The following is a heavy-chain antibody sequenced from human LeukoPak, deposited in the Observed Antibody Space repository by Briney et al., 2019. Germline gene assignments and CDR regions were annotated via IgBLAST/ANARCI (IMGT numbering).Heavy chain of an antibody. CDR2: IYYSGSP. CDR3: ARDLSDYYGSGSYRPIDAFDI. J-gene: IGHJ3*02. Sequence: SETLSLTCTVSGGSISGYYWSWIRQPPGKGLEWIGYIYYSGSPNYNPSLKSRVTISIDTSKNQFSLKLSPVTAADTAVYYCARDLSDYYGSGSYRPIDAFDIWGQGTMVTVSS. D-gene: IGHD3-10*01. V-gene: IGHV4-59*12. CDR1: GGSISGYY.